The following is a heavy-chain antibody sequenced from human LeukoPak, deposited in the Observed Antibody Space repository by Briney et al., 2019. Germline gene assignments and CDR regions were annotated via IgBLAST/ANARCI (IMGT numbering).Heavy chain of an antibody. CDR2: IGTAGDT. CDR1: GFTFSSYD. V-gene: IGHV3-13*01. D-gene: IGHD4/OR15-4a*01. Sequence: PGGSLRLSCAASGFTFSSYDMHWVRQATGKDLEWVSAIGTAGDTYYPGSVKGRFTISRENAKNSLYLQMNSLRAGDTAVYYCARISTSGAFDYWGQGTLVTVSS. J-gene: IGHJ4*02. CDR3: ARISTSGAFDY.